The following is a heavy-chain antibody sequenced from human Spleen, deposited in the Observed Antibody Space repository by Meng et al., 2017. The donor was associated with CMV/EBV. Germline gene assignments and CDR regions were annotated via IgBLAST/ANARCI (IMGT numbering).Heavy chain of an antibody. V-gene: IGHV3-21*01. CDR3: VRDKVPYYFDY. CDR2: ISSTGRTT. Sequence: GGSLRLSCAASGFTFSTYSMNWVRQAPGKALEWVSSISSTGRTTHYADSVKGRFTISRDNAKKSLFLRLNILRAEDTAIYYCVRDKVPYYFDYWGQGALVTVSS. CDR1: GFTFSTYS. J-gene: IGHJ4*02.